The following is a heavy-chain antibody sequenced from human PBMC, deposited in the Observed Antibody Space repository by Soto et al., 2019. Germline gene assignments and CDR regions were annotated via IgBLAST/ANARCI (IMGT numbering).Heavy chain of an antibody. V-gene: IGHV3-30-3*01. J-gene: IGHJ4*02. Sequence: QVELVESGGGVVQSGGSLRLSCAAPGFSFSIHALHWIRQAPGEGREWGAVMSPNGDNQYYADSVKGRFTISRDTSKSTLSLQMTSLRPEDTAVYYCACWGHIVPVAPSDFDRWGQGTLVTVSS. CDR1: GFSFSIHA. CDR3: ACWGHIVPVAPSDFDR. D-gene: IGHD2-8*02. CDR2: MSPNGDNQ.